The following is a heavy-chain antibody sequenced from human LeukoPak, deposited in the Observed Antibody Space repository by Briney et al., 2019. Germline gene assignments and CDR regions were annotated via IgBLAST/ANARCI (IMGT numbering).Heavy chain of an antibody. CDR2: MNPNSGNT. V-gene: IGHV1-8*03. D-gene: IGHD4-23*01. J-gene: IGHJ4*02. CDR1: GYTFTGYY. CDR3: ASSSPRGGNSLGSY. Sequence: ASVKVSCKASGYTFTGYYMHWVRQAPGQGLEWMGWMNPNSGNTGYAQKFQGRVTITRNTSISTAYMELSSLRSEDTAVYYCASSSPRGGNSLGSYWGQGTLVTVSS.